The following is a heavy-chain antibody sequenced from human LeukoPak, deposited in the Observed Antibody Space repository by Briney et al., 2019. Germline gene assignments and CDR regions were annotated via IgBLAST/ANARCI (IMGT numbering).Heavy chain of an antibody. CDR1: GFTFSSNA. CDR2: INDNGRRT. CDR3: ARVVTWFDP. V-gene: IGHV3-64D*09. J-gene: IGHJ5*02. Sequence: SGGSLRLSCSASGFTFSSNAMHWVRQAPGKGLEYVSGINDNGRRTHYGDSLKGRFTISRDNSKNTLYLQMRTLRDEDTAVYYCARVVTWFDPWGQGSLVTVSS.